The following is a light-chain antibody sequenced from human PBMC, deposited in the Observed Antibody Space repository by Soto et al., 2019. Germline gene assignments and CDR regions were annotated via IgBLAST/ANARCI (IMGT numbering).Light chain of an antibody. V-gene: IGKV3-11*01. CDR1: QSVSSH. CDR3: QQRSHWPT. J-gene: IGKJ1*01. Sequence: EIVMTQSPASLSVTPGERVTLSCSASQSVSSHLAWYQQKPGQSPRLLIYDASNRATGIPARFSGSGSGTDFTLTISSLEPEDFAFYFCQQRSHWPTFGQGTKVDI. CDR2: DAS.